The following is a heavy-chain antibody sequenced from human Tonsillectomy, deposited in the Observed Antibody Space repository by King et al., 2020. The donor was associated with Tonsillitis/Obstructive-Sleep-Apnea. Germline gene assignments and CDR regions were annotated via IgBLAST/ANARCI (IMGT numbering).Heavy chain of an antibody. CDR3: ARDLAPDY. V-gene: IGHV3-33*01. CDR2: IWYDGSDK. Sequence: VQLVESGGGVVQPGRSLRLSCAASGFTFSSYGMHWVRQAPGKGLEWVAIIWYDGSDKYYADSVKGRFTISRDNSKNTLYLQMNSLRAGDTAVYYCARDLAPDYWGQGTLVTVSS. J-gene: IGHJ4*02. CDR1: GFTFSSYG.